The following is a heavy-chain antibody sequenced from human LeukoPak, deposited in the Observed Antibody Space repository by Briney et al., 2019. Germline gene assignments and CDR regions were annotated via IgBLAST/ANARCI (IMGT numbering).Heavy chain of an antibody. CDR3: ARVPITGTMRNWFDP. D-gene: IGHD1-7*01. J-gene: IGHJ5*02. V-gene: IGHV4-59*01. CDR2: INHSGST. CDR1: GGSISSYY. Sequence: SETLSLTCTVSGGSISSYYWSWIRQPPGKGLEWIGEINHSGSTNYNPSLKSRVTISVDTSKNQFSLKLSSVTAADTAVYYCARVPITGTMRNWFDPWGQGTLVTVSS.